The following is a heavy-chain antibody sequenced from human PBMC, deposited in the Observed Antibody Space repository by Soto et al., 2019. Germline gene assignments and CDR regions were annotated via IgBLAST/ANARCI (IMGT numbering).Heavy chain of an antibody. CDR2: ISGSGGST. V-gene: IGHV3-23*01. J-gene: IGHJ4*02. CDR1: GFTFSSYA. Sequence: GGSLRLSCAASGFTFSSYAMSWVRQAPGKGLEWVSAISGSGGSTYYADSVKGRFTISRDNSKNTLYLQMNSLRAEDTAVYYCAKHPWDYGSGSYLFEYWGQGTLVTVSS. CDR3: AKHPWDYGSGSYLFEY. D-gene: IGHD3-10*01.